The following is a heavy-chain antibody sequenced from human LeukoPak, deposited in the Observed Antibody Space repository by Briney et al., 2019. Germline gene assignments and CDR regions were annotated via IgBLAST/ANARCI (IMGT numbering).Heavy chain of an antibody. J-gene: IGHJ4*02. V-gene: IGHV4-4*02. CDR3: ARGLWFGDTPPGY. Sequence: SGTLSLTCAVSGDSINSSNWWGWVRQSPGKGLEWIGEMYHSGSTNYNPSLKSRVTISVDTSKNQFSLKLSSVTAADTAVYYCARGLWFGDTPPGYWGQGTLVTVSS. CDR2: MYHSGST. CDR1: GDSINSSNW. D-gene: IGHD3-10*01.